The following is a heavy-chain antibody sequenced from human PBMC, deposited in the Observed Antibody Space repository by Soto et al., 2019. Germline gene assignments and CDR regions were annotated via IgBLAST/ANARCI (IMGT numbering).Heavy chain of an antibody. CDR3: ARSLPGTTGNGLDV. D-gene: IGHD1-1*01. CDR1: GGSISHNY. CDR2: IYASGST. V-gene: IGHV4-4*07. Sequence: SETLSLTCSVSGGSISHNYWIRIRQPAGKGLEWIGRIYASGSTNYNPSLKSRVTMSVDTSKNQVSLKVTSVTAADTAVYYCARSLPGTTGNGLDVWGQGTTVTVSS. J-gene: IGHJ6*02.